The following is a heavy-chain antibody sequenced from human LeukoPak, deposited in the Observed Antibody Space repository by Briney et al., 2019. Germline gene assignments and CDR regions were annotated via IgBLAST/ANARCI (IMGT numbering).Heavy chain of an antibody. CDR1: GGSVSSTEFS. CDR3: ARLSKGRYFDYIFDY. CDR2: LYYSGST. Sequence: SETLSLTCTVSGGSVSSTEFSWGWIRQPPGRGLQWVGNLYYSGSTSYHPSLNSRVTMSVDTSKNQFSLKMTSVTAADTAVYYCARLSKGRYFDYIFDYWGQGSLVTVSS. D-gene: IGHD3-9*01. V-gene: IGHV4-39*01. J-gene: IGHJ4*02.